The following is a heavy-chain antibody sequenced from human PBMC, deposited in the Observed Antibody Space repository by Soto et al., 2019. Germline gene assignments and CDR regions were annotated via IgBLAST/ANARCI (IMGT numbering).Heavy chain of an antibody. CDR2: IIPIFGTT. V-gene: IGHV1-69*13. Sequence: GSPVKVSCKGSGGTFGNYSINWVRQAPGQGLEWMGGIIPIFGTTNYAKKFQGRVTITADESTSTAYMELSSLRSEDTAVYYCARYASSGNNSVWYTFDPWGQGTLVTVSS. J-gene: IGHJ5*02. CDR1: GGTFGNYS. D-gene: IGHD6-19*01. CDR3: ARYASSGNNSVWYTFDP.